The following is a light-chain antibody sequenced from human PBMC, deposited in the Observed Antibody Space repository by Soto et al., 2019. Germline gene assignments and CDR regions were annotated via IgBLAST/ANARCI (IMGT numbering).Light chain of an antibody. CDR2: DAS. Sequence: IVLRQSQRTLSLARGEGSTLSCRASQSVSSYLAWYQQKPGQAPRLLIYDASNRATGIPARFSGSGSETDFTLTISSLEPEDFAVYYCQQRSNWITFGQGTRLEIK. V-gene: IGKV3-11*01. J-gene: IGKJ5*01. CDR3: QQRSNWIT. CDR1: QSVSSY.